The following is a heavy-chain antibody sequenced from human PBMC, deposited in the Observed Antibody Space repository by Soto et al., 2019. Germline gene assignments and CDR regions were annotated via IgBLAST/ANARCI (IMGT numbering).Heavy chain of an antibody. CDR2: IYYSGST. CDR3: ARRSIAVAGPNFDY. CDR1: GGSISSYY. D-gene: IGHD6-19*01. Sequence: SETLSLTCTVSGGSISSYYWSWIRQPPGKGLEWIGYIYYSGSTNYNPSPKSRVTISVDTSKNQFSLKLSSVTAADTAVYYCARRSIAVAGPNFDYWGQGTLVTVSS. J-gene: IGHJ4*02. V-gene: IGHV4-59*08.